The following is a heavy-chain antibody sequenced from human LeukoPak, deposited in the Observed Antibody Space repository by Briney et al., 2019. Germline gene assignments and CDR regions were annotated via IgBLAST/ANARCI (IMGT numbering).Heavy chain of an antibody. CDR2: VSGSGGST. CDR1: GFTFSSYA. D-gene: IGHD2-8*02. V-gene: IGHV3-23*01. Sequence: GGSLRLSSAASGFTFSSYAMSWVRQAPGKGLEWVSAVSGSGGSTYYADSVKGRFTISRDNSKNTLYLQMNSLRAEDTAVYYCAKVGSWSTYFFDYWGQGTLVTVSS. CDR3: AKVGSWSTYFFDY. J-gene: IGHJ4*02.